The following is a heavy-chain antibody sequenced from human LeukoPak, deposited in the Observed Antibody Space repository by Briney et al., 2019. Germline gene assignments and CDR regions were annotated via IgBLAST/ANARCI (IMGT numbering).Heavy chain of an antibody. CDR1: GFTFSSYS. J-gene: IGHJ5*02. V-gene: IGHV3-21*01. Sequence: GGSLRLSCAASGFTFSSYSMNWVRQAPGKGLEWVSSISSSSSYIYYADSVKGRFTISRDNAKNSLYLQMNSLRAEDTAVYYCARGIAAAGTWFDPWGQRTVVTVSS. CDR2: ISSSSSYI. D-gene: IGHD6-13*01. CDR3: ARGIAAAGTWFDP.